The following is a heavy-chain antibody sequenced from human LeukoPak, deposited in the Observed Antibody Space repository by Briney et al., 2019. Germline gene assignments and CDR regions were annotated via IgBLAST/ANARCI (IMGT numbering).Heavy chain of an antibody. V-gene: IGHV3-74*01. CDR2: INSDGSRT. CDR1: GFTFSSYW. CDR3: AREPSAYSNYNY. Sequence: GGSLRLSCAASGFTFSSYWMHWVRQAPGKGLVWVSRINSDGSRTSYADSVKGRFTVSRDNAKNTLYLQMNSLRAEDTAVYYCAREPSAYSNYNYWGQGTLVTVSS. D-gene: IGHD4-4*01. J-gene: IGHJ4*02.